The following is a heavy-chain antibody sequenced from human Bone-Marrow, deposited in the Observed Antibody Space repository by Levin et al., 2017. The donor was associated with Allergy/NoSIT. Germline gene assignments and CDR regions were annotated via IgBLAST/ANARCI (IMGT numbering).Heavy chain of an antibody. J-gene: IGHJ4*02. CDR1: GGSISSNSYF. V-gene: IGHV4-39*07. D-gene: IGHD3-22*01. CDR2: IYYSGST. CDR3: ASAPAAPYSSGSGYFQHYFDY. Sequence: KPSETLSLTCTVSGGSISSNSYFWGWIRQPPGKGLEWIGSIYYSGSTYYNPSLKSRVTMSIDTSKNQFSLKLSSVTATDTAVYYCASAPAAPYSSGSGYFQHYFDYWGQGTLVTVSS.